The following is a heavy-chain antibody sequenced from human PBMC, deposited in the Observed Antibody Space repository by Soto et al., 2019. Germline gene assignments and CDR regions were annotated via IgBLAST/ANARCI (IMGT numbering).Heavy chain of an antibody. CDR3: ARGGYSSGWYGGGYYYYYGMDV. CDR2: IYYSGST. D-gene: IGHD6-19*01. Sequence: PSETLSLTCTVSRGSISSGTNYWAWIRQPPGKGLEWIANIYYSGSTFYNPSLKSRVTISLDTSKNQFSLKLRSVTAADTAVYYCARGGYSSGWYGGGYYYYYGMDVWGQGTTVTVSS. J-gene: IGHJ6*02. V-gene: IGHV4-39*02. CDR1: RGSISSGTNY.